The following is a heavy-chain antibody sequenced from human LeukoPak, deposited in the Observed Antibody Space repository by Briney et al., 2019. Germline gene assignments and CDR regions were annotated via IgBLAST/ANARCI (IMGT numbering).Heavy chain of an antibody. V-gene: IGHV4-61*02. CDR2: IYISGST. J-gene: IGHJ4*02. D-gene: IGHD2-2*01. Sequence: PSETLSLTCTVSSGSINNESYYWSWVRQPAGKGLEWIGRIYISGSTTYNPSLKSRVTISVDTSKNQFSLRLSSVTAADTAVYYCAVGPHCVTGCYYYFDQWGQGTLVTVSS. CDR3: AVGPHCVTGCYYYFDQ. CDR1: SGSINNESYY.